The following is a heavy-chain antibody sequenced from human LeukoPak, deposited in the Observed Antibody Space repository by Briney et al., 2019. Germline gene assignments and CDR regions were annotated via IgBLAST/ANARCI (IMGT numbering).Heavy chain of an antibody. CDR3: ARYCSGGSCYVSPHRYAFDI. CDR2: ISGSGGST. CDR1: GFTFSSYA. D-gene: IGHD2-15*01. V-gene: IGHV3-23*01. J-gene: IGHJ3*02. Sequence: GGSLRLSCAASGFTFSSYAMSWVRQAPGKGLEWVSAISGSGGSTYYADSVKGRFTISRGNSKNTLYLQMNSLRAEDTAVYYCARYCSGGSCYVSPHRYAFDIWGQGTMVTVSS.